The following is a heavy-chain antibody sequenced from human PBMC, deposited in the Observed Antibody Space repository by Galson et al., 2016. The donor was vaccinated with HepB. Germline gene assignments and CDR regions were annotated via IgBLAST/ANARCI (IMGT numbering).Heavy chain of an antibody. J-gene: IGHJ5*02. D-gene: IGHD2-2*01. CDR1: GYSFTNYW. V-gene: IGHV5-10-1*01. CDR3: ARLGGCSGTDCYTFWFDP. CDR2: IDPSDSYT. Sequence: QSGAEVKKPGESLRISCKGSGYSFTNYWISWVRQMPGKGLEWMGRIDPSDSYTNYSPSFQGHVTMSADKSSSTAYLQWSSLKASDTAIYYCARLGGCSGTDCYTFWFDPWGQGTLVTVSS.